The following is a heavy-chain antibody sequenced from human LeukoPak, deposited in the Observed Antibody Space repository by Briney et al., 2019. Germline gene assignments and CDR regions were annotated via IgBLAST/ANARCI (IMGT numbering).Heavy chain of an antibody. Sequence: SETLSLTCTVSGGSIGSYYWSWIRQPPGKGLEWIGYIYYSGSTNYNPSLKSRVTISVDTSKNQFSLKLSSVTAADTAVYYCARLGRTGAFDIWGQGTMVTVSS. J-gene: IGHJ3*02. CDR3: ARLGRTGAFDI. V-gene: IGHV4-59*08. D-gene: IGHD3-16*01. CDR1: GGSIGSYY. CDR2: IYYSGST.